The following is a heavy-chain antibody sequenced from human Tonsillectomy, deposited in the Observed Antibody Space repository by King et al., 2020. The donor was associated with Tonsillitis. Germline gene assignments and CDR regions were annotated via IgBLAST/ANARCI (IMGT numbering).Heavy chain of an antibody. D-gene: IGHD1-26*01. CDR2: IRSKAYGVTT. CDR3: TRVDPSGSYCY. V-gene: IGHV3-49*03. CDR1: GFTFGDYA. Sequence: VQLVESGGGLVQPGRSLRLSCTASGFTFGDYAMSWFRQAPGKGLEWVGFIRSKAYGVTTEYAASVKGRFTISRDDSKSIAYLQMNSLKTEDTAVYYCTRVDPSGSYCYWGQGTLVTVSS. J-gene: IGHJ4*02.